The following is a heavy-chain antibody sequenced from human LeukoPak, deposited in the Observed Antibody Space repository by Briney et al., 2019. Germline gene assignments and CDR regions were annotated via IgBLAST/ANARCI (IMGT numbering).Heavy chain of an antibody. J-gene: IGHJ4*02. D-gene: IGHD3-3*01. CDR3: ARMPGILVALHFDS. CDR1: GGSTNSRSYY. Sequence: SETLSLTCSVSGGSTNSRSYYWGWIRQPPGKGLEWIGSIFFSGSTYYNPSLRSRVTISVDTSKNQFSLNVTSVTAADTAVYYCARMPGILVALHFDSWGQGTLLTVSS. CDR2: IFFSGST. V-gene: IGHV4-39*01.